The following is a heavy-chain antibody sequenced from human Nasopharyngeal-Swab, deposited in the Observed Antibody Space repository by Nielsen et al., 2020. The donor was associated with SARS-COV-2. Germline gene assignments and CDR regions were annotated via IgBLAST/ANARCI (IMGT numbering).Heavy chain of an antibody. J-gene: IGHJ4*02. D-gene: IGHD2-15*01. CDR2: VYYTGGT. CDR3: ARMDAATDF. CDR1: GGSINDYY. Sequence: SETLSLTCTVSGGSINDYYWNWIRQPPGKGLEWVGYVYYTGGTSYNPSLKSRVTISLDTSKKQFSPRLTSVTPADTAIYYCARMDAATDFWGQGTLVTVSS. V-gene: IGHV4-59*08.